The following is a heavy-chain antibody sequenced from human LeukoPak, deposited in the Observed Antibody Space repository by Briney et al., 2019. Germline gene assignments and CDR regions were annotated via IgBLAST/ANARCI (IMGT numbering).Heavy chain of an antibody. CDR3: ARERDVPIGTFRRVVRHYHMDV. CDR2: VYTGGTT. J-gene: IGHJ6*03. V-gene: IGHV4-4*07. D-gene: IGHD3-10*01. Sequence: SETLSLTCTVSGGSISNYHWSWIGQPAGKGLEWIGRVYTGGTTSFKPSLQSRVTMSPDTSKNQFYLMLSSVTAADTAEYYCARERDVPIGTFRRVVRHYHMDVWGKGIPVTVSS. CDR1: GGSISNYH.